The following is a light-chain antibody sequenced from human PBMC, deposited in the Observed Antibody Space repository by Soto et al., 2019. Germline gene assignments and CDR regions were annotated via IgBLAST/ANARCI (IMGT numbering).Light chain of an antibody. CDR3: SSYTSSSTL. J-gene: IGLJ1*01. CDR1: SGDVGGYNY. Sequence: QSALTQPASMSGSDGQSITISCSGSSGDVGGYNYVSWYQQHPGKAPKLMIYEVSNRPSGVSNRFSGSKSGNTASLTISGLQAEDEADYYCSSYTSSSTLFGTGTKLTVL. V-gene: IGLV2-14*01. CDR2: EVS.